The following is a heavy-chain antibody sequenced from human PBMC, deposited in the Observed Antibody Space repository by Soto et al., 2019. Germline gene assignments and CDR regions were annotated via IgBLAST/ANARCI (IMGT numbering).Heavy chain of an antibody. D-gene: IGHD3-22*01. CDR1: GGSFSGYY. CDR3: ARDRSYYDSSGSYSPPY. J-gene: IGHJ4*02. V-gene: IGHV4-34*01. Sequence: SETLSLTCAVYGGSFSGYYWSWIRQPPGKGLEWIGEINHSGSTNYNPSLKSRVTISVDTSKNQFSLKLSSVTAEDTAVYYCARDRSYYDSSGSYSPPYWGQGTLVTVLL. CDR2: INHSGST.